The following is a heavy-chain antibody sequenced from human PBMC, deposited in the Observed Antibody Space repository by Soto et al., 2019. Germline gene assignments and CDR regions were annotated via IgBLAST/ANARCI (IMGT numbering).Heavy chain of an antibody. CDR2: ITGITGNT. Sequence: GGSLRLSCAASGFSYSNYAMSWIRQAPGKGLEWVSTITGITGNTYYADSVKGRFTISRDNSKNTLYLQMNNLRGEDTALYYCAKRYSSGWYYFDYWGPGTLVTVPS. V-gene: IGHV3-23*01. CDR1: GFSYSNYA. J-gene: IGHJ4*02. D-gene: IGHD6-19*01. CDR3: AKRYSSGWYYFDY.